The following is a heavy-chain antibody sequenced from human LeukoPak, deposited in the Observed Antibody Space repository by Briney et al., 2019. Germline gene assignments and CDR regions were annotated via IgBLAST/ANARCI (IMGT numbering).Heavy chain of an antibody. CDR1: GFTFSSYS. Sequence: GGSLRLSCAASGFTFSSYSMNWVRQAPGKGLEWVSYISSSSSTIYYADSVKGRFTISRDNSKNTLYLQMNSLRAEDTAVYYCARAAKSYGDAFDYWGQGTLVTVSS. CDR2: ISSSSSTI. CDR3: ARAAKSYGDAFDY. D-gene: IGHD5-18*01. V-gene: IGHV3-48*01. J-gene: IGHJ4*02.